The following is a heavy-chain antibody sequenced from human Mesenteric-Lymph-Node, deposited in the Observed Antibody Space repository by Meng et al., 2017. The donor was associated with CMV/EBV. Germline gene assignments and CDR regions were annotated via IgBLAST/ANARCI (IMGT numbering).Heavy chain of an antibody. CDR3: AREDQQLVPFFGY. D-gene: IGHD6-13*01. Sequence: GSLRLSCATSGFTFSSCTMNWVRQAPGKGLEWVSSIDSSSTYIYYADSVKGRFTISRDDAKNSLYLQMNSLRAEDTAVYYCAREDQQLVPFFGYWGQGTLVTVSS. V-gene: IGHV3-21*01. J-gene: IGHJ4*02. CDR1: GFTFSSCT. CDR2: IDSSSTYI.